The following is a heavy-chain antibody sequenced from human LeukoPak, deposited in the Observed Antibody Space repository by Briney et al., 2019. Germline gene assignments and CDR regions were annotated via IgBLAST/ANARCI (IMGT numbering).Heavy chain of an antibody. Sequence: RASVKVSCKAAGYTFTVYYMHWVRQAPGQGLEWMGWINPNSGGTNYAQKFQGRVTMTRDTSISTAYMELSRLRSDDTAVYYCAVPVIAARLMAVWSQGTTVTVSS. CDR2: INPNSGGT. V-gene: IGHV1-2*02. CDR1: GYTFTVYY. J-gene: IGHJ6*02. D-gene: IGHD6-13*01. CDR3: AVPVIAARLMAV.